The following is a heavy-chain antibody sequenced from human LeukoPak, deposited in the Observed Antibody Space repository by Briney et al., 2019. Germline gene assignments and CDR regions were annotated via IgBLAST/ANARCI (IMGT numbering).Heavy chain of an antibody. CDR2: ISYDGSNK. D-gene: IGHD4-11*01. V-gene: IGHV3-30*04. CDR1: GFTFSSYA. CDR3: ADGYTNYGPPFDY. Sequence: GGSLRLSCAASGFTFSSYAMHWVRQAPGKGLESVAVISYDGSNKYYADSVKGRFTISRDNSKNTLYLQMNSLRAEDTAVYYCADGYTNYGPPFDYWGQGTLVTLSS. J-gene: IGHJ4*02.